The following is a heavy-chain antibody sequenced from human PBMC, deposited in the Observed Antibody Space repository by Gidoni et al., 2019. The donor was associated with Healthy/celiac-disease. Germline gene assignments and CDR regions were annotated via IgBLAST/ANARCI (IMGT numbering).Heavy chain of an antibody. CDR1: GGSFSGYY. CDR3: ARLVPAASDWFDP. J-gene: IGHJ5*02. Sequence: QVQLQQWGAVLLQPSETLSLTCPVYGGSFSGYYWSWIRQPPGKGLEWIGEINHSGSTNYNPSRKSRVTRSVDTSKNQFSLKLSSVTAADTAVYYCARLVPAASDWFDPWGQGTLVTVSS. V-gene: IGHV4-34*01. CDR2: INHSGST. D-gene: IGHD2-2*01.